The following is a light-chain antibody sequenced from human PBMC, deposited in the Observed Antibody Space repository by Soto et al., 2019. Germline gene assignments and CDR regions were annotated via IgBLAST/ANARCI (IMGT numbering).Light chain of an antibody. CDR2: GAS. CDR3: QQYFTSPLT. CDR1: QTVSLSY. Sequence: EVVLTQSPGSLSLSPGERATLSCSASQTVSLSYLAWYQQKPGQAPRLLIYGASSRATGIPDRFSGGGSGTDFTLTISRLEPEDFAMYYCQQYFTSPLTFGGGTRWISN. V-gene: IGKV3-20*01. J-gene: IGKJ4*01.